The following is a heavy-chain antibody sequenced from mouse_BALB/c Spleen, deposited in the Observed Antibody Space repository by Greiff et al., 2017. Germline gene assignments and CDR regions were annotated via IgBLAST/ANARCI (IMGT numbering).Heavy chain of an antibody. Sequence: QVQLQQPGAELVKPGASVKLSCKASGYTFTSYWMHWVKQRPGQGLEWIGEINPSNGRTNYNEKFKSKATLTVDKSSSTAYMQLSSLTSEDSAVYYCARSNWEFFDYWGQGTTRTVSS. CDR1: GYTFTSYW. V-gene: IGHV1S81*02. D-gene: IGHD4-1*01. CDR3: ARSNWEFFDY. CDR2: INPSNGRT. J-gene: IGHJ2*01.